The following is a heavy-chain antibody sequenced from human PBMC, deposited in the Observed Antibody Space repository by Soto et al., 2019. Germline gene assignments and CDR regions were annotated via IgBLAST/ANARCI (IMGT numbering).Heavy chain of an antibody. CDR2: IYYSGST. CDR1: GGSISSSSYY. V-gene: IGHV4-39*01. Sequence: SETLSLTCTVSGGSISSSSYYWGWIRQPPGKGLEWIGSIYYSGSTYYNPSLKSRVTISVDTSKNQFSLKLSSVTAADTAVYYCAKQEISGYGVFGYWGQGTLVTVSS. D-gene: IGHD5-12*01. J-gene: IGHJ4*02. CDR3: AKQEISGYGVFGY.